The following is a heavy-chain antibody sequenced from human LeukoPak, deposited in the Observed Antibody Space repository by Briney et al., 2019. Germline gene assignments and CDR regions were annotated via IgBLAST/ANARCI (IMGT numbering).Heavy chain of an antibody. J-gene: IGHJ4*02. CDR3: ASGDYYGSGSYPPYLDY. V-gene: IGHV3-21*03. CDR1: GFTFRSYS. CDR2: ISSSSSYI. Sequence: GGSLRLSCAASGFTFRSYSMNWVRQAPGKGLECVSSISSSSSYIYYADSLKGRFTISGHNAQNSLYVQINSLSGEDKPVYYCASGDYYGSGSYPPYLDYWVQGTLVTVRS. D-gene: IGHD3-10*01.